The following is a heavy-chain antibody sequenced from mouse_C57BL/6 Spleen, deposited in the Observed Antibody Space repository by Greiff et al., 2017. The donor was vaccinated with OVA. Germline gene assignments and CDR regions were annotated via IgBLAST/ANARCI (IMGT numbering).Heavy chain of an antibody. CDR1: GFNIKNTY. J-gene: IGHJ2*01. CDR3: ARGSDYDVDY. CDR2: IDPGTGDT. Sequence: EVQLQESVAELVRPGASVKLSCTASGFNIKNTYMHWVKQRPEQGLEWIGGIDPGTGDTNYTPKFKGKATITADTSSNTAYLQLSSLTAEDTAIYYCARGSDYDVDYWGQGTTLTVSS. D-gene: IGHD2-4*01. V-gene: IGHV14-3*01.